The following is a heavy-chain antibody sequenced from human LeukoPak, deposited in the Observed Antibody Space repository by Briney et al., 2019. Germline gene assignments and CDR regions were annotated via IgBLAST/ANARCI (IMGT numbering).Heavy chain of an antibody. CDR3: AKGGWFCSSTSCYLDY. J-gene: IGHJ4*02. V-gene: IGHV3-30*18. D-gene: IGHD2-2*01. CDR1: GFTFSSYG. Sequence: PGGTLRLSCAASGFTFSSYGMHWVRQAPGKGLEWVAVISYDGSNKYHADSVKGRFTISRDNSKNTLYLQMNSLRAEDTAVYYCAKGGWFCSSTSCYLDYWGQGTLVTVSS. CDR2: ISYDGSNK.